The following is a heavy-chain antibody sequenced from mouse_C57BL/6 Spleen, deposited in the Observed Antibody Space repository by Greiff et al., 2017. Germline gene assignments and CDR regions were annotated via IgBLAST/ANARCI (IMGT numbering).Heavy chain of an antibody. CDR1: GYTFTSST. V-gene: IGHV1-4*01. J-gene: IGHJ3*01. CDR3: ARTQCAY. Sequence: QVQLQQSGAELVRPGASVKMSCKASGYTFTSSTMNWVKQRPGKGLEWIGYINPRSGYTKYNQKFKDKATLTADKSSSTAYMQLSSLTSADSAVSYCARTQCAYWGQGTLVTVSA. D-gene: IGHD6-1*01. CDR2: INPRSGYT.